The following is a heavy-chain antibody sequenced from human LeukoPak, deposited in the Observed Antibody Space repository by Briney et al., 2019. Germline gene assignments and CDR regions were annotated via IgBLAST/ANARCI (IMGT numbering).Heavy chain of an antibody. CDR1: GFTFSSYG. CDR3: AKDPSMIVVGGFDY. D-gene: IGHD3-22*01. CDR2: IWYDGSNK. Sequence: GGSLRLSCAASGFTFSSYGMHWVRQAPGKGLEGVAVIWYDGSNKYYADSVKGRFTISRDNSKNTLYLQMNSLRAEDTAVYYCAKDPSMIVVGGFDYWGQGTLVTVSS. V-gene: IGHV3-33*06. J-gene: IGHJ4*02.